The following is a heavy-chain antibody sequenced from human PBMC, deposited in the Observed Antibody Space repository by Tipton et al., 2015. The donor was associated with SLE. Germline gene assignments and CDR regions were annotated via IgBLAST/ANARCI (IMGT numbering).Heavy chain of an antibody. V-gene: IGHV4-39*07. Sequence: TLSLTCTVSGGSISSSSYYWGWIRQPPGKGLEWIGSIYYSGSTYYNPSLKSRVTIPVDTSKNQFSLKLSSVTAADTAVYYCARDNCGGDCYRYFQHWGQGTLVTVSS. CDR2: IYYSGST. CDR3: ARDNCGGDCYRYFQH. D-gene: IGHD2-21*01. J-gene: IGHJ1*01. CDR1: GGSISSSSYY.